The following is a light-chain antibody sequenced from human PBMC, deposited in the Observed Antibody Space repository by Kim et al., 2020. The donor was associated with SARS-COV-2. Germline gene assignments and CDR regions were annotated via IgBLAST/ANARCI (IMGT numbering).Light chain of an antibody. V-gene: IGKV3-20*01. Sequence: EIVLTQSPGTPSLSPGERATLTCRASQSVSSSYLAWYQQKPGQAPSLLIYGASSRATGIPDRFSGSGSGTDFTLTISRLEPEDFAVYYCQQYGSSPPWTFGQGTKVDIK. J-gene: IGKJ1*01. CDR2: GAS. CDR1: QSVSSSY. CDR3: QQYGSSPPWT.